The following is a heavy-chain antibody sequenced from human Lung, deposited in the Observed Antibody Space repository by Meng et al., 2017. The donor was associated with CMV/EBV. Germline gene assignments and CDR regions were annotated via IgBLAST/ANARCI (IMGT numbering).Heavy chain of an antibody. J-gene: IGHJ4*02. V-gene: IGHV1-2*04. CDR2: ISPYNGDT. CDR1: GYTFIDYH. D-gene: IGHD1-1*01. Sequence: QVQLAQSGSEGKEPGASVKLSCTTSGYTFIDYHIHWVRQAPGQGLEWMGWISPYNGDTIYARDFQGWVTMTRDTSNRTLYMEVSRLRFDDTAVYYCARAIVKNGKRQFDYWGQGTLVTVSS. CDR3: ARAIVKNGKRQFDY.